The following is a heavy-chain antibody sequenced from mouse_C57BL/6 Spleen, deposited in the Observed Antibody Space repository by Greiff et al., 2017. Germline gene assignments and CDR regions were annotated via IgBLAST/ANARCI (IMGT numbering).Heavy chain of an antibody. CDR3: ARIGYGKRDYFDY. Sequence: QVQLQQSGAELVKPGASVKISCKASGYAFSSYWMNWVKQRPGKGLEWIGQIYPGDGDTNYNGKFKGKATLTADKSSSTAYMQLSSLTSEDSAVYFCARIGYGKRDYFDYWGQGTTLTVSS. V-gene: IGHV1-80*01. D-gene: IGHD2-10*02. J-gene: IGHJ2*01. CDR2: IYPGDGDT. CDR1: GYAFSSYW.